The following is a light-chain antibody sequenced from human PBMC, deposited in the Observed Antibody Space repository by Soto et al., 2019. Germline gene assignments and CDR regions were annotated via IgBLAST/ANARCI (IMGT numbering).Light chain of an antibody. CDR1: SSDVGNYNY. CDR3: SSYTTSSILYV. J-gene: IGLJ1*01. CDR2: QVS. Sequence: QSALTQPASVSGSPGQSITISCTGTSSDVGNYNYVSWYQQHPGKAPQLMIFQVSNRASGVSNRFSGSKSGDTASLTISGLQAEDEADYYCSSYTTSSILYVFGTGTKVTVL. V-gene: IGLV2-14*01.